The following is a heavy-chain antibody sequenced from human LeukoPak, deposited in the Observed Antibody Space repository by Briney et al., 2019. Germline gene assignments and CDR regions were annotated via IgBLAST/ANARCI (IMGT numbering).Heavy chain of an antibody. D-gene: IGHD6-13*01. CDR1: GGSISSYY. CDR3: ARDLGVYPMFDP. Sequence: SETLSLTCTVSGGSISSYYWSWIRQPPGKGLEWIGYIYYSGSTNYNHSLKRRVTISVDTSKNQFSLKLSSVTAADTAVYYCARDLGVYPMFDPWGQGTLVTVSS. V-gene: IGHV4-59*01. CDR2: IYYSGST. J-gene: IGHJ5*02.